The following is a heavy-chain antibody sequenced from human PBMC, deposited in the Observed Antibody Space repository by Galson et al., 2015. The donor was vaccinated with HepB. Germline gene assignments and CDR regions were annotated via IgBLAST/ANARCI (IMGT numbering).Heavy chain of an antibody. Sequence: SLRLSCAASGFTFSSYAMSWVRQAPGKGLEWVSAISGSGGSTYYADSVKGRFTISRDNSKNTLYLQMNSLRAEDTAVYYCAKVYIVVVVAATPGWFDPWGQGTLVTVSS. J-gene: IGHJ5*02. CDR3: AKVYIVVVVAATPGWFDP. D-gene: IGHD2-15*01. CDR2: ISGSGGST. CDR1: GFTFSSYA. V-gene: IGHV3-23*01.